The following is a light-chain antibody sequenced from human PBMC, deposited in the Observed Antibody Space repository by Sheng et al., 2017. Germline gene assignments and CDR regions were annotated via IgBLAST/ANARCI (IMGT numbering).Light chain of an antibody. CDR3: QSYDSSLSAYV. V-gene: IGLV1-40*01. J-gene: IGLJ1*01. CDR2: VNS. Sequence: QSVLTQPPSVSGAPGQRVTISCTGSSSNIGAGYGVHWYQQLPGTAPKLLIYVNSNRPSGVPDRFSGSKSGTSASLAITGLQAEDEADYYCQSYDSSLSAYVFGGGTKVTVL. CDR1: SSNIGAGYG.